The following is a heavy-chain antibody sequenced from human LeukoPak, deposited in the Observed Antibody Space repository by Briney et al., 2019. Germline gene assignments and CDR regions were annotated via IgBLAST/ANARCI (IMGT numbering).Heavy chain of an antibody. CDR1: GGSSSGYY. CDR3: ARGRAGRGAMVRGVTSYFDY. V-gene: IGHV4-34*01. J-gene: IGHJ4*02. CDR2: INHSGST. D-gene: IGHD3-10*01. Sequence: NPSETLSLTCAVYGGSSSGYYWSWIRQPPGKGLEWIGEINHSGSTNYNPSLKSRVTISVDTSKNQFSLKLSSVTAADTAVYYCARGRAGRGAMVRGVTSYFDYWGQGTLVTVSS.